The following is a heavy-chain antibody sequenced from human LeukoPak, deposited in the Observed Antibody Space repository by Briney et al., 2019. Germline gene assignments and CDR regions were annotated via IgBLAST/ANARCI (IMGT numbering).Heavy chain of an antibody. Sequence: SETLSLTCTVSGGSITNSHFFWSCVRRPPGKGLGWIVSISYSWRTFYNPSLRSRVTIYVESSRNQFSLRLNSVTAADTAVYYCARHSEEDGSNPKPLDYWGRGTLVTVSS. CDR2: ISYSWRT. CDR1: GGSITNSHFF. CDR3: ARHSEEDGSNPKPLDY. D-gene: IGHD6-6*01. J-gene: IGHJ4*02. V-gene: IGHV4-39*01.